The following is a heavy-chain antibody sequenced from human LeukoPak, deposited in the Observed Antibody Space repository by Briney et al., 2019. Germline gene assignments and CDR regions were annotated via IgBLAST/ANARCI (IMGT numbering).Heavy chain of an antibody. CDR2: ISAYNGNT. Sequence: ASVTVSCKASGYTFTSYGISWVRQAPGQGLEWMGWISAYNGNTNYAQKLQGRVTMTTDTSTSTAYMELRSLRSDDTAVYYCARVRVNRYYYYYMDVWGKGTTVTVSS. CDR3: ARVRVNRYYYYYMDV. D-gene: IGHD1-14*01. V-gene: IGHV1-18*01. CDR1: GYTFTSYG. J-gene: IGHJ6*03.